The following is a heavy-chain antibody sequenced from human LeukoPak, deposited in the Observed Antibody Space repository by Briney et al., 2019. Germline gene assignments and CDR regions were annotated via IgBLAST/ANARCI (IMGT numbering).Heavy chain of an antibody. Sequence: ASVKVSCKASGYTFTGYYMNWVRQAPGQGLEWMGIINPNGGSTSYAQKFQGRVTMTRDTSTSKVYMELSSLRSEDTAVYYCARREDGYNYVVYWGQGTLVTVSS. D-gene: IGHD5-24*01. J-gene: IGHJ4*02. CDR2: INPNGGST. CDR3: ARREDGYNYVVY. V-gene: IGHV1-46*01. CDR1: GYTFTGYY.